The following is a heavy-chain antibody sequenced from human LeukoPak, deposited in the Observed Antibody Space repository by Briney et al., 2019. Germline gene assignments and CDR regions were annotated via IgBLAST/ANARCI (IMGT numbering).Heavy chain of an antibody. CDR1: GFTFSSYA. CDR2: ISSNGGST. Sequence: GGSLRLSCSASGFTFSSYAMHWVRQAPGKGLEYVSAISSNGGSTYYADSVKGRFTISRDNSKSTLYLQMSSLRAEDTAVYYCVKDSTPAMGPLLTNGFDYWGQGTLVTVSS. J-gene: IGHJ4*02. V-gene: IGHV3-64D*06. CDR3: VKDSTPAMGPLLTNGFDY. D-gene: IGHD5-18*01.